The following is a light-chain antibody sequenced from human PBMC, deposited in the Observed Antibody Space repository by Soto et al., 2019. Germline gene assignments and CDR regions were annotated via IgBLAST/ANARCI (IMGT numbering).Light chain of an antibody. Sequence: DIHMTQSPSSLSASVGDRVTISCQASQDITNSLNWYQQRPGKAPKLLIIDASNFETGVPSRFSGSGSGTHFTLTITSLQPEDIATYYCQQYYDLPHTFGPGTKVDSK. CDR1: QDITNS. CDR2: DAS. V-gene: IGKV1-33*01. J-gene: IGKJ3*01. CDR3: QQYYDLPHT.